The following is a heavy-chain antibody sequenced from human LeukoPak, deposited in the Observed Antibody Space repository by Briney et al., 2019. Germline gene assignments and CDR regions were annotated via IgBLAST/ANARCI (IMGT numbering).Heavy chain of an antibody. V-gene: IGHV3-7*01. Sequence: GESLRLSCAASGFTFTTYWMSWVRQAPGKGLEWVANIKEDGSEKYYVDSVKGLFTISRDNAKNSLFLQMNSLTAEDTAVYYCARGGGASDIWGHGTMVTVSS. CDR2: IKEDGSEK. D-gene: IGHD3-16*01. CDR1: GFTFTTYW. CDR3: ARGGGASDI. J-gene: IGHJ3*02.